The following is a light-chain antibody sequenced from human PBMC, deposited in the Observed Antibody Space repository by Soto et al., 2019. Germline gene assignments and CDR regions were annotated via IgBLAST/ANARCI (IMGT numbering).Light chain of an antibody. Sequence: QSALTQPASVSGSPGQSITISCTGTSSDVGGYNYVSWYQQHPDKAPKLMIYEVTNRPSGVSNRFSGSKSANTASLTISGLQAEDEADYYCSSYTRSNTWVFGGGTKVTVL. CDR3: SSYTRSNTWV. CDR1: SSDVGGYNY. CDR2: EVT. J-gene: IGLJ3*02. V-gene: IGLV2-14*01.